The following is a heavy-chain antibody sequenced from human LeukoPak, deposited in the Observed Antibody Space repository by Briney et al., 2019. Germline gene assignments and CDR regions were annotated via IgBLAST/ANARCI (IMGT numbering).Heavy chain of an antibody. CDR2: IYYSGST. V-gene: IGHV4-59*01. Sequence: KTSETLSLTCTVSGGSISSYYWSWIRQPPGRGLEWIGYIYYSGSTNYNPSLKSRVTISVDTSKNQFSLKLSSVTAADTGVYYCARWSSSSGFFDYWGQGTLVTVSS. J-gene: IGHJ4*02. CDR3: ARWSSSSGFFDY. CDR1: GGSISSYY. D-gene: IGHD6-6*01.